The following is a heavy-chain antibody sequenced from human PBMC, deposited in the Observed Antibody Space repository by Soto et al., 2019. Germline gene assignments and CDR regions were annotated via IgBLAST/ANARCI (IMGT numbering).Heavy chain of an antibody. CDR2: ISVYNGTT. D-gene: IGHD5-18*01. Sequence: QVQLVQSGTEVKNPGASVKVSCKASGFPFNMYGINWVRQAPGQGLEWMAWISVYNGTTHYAQKFQDRVTXXXXXXXXXXXXXXXXXXXXXXXXXXCARDWWGVDKPMDMNWCDPWGQGSLVTVSS. CDR1: GFPFNMYG. V-gene: IGHV1-18*01. J-gene: IGHJ5*02. CDR3: ARDWWGVDKPMDMNWCDP.